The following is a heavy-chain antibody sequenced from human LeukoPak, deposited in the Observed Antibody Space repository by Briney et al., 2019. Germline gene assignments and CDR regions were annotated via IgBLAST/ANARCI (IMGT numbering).Heavy chain of an antibody. D-gene: IGHD3-3*01. Sequence: SVKVSCKASGGTFSSYTISWVRQAPGQGLEWMGRIIPILGIANYAQKFQGRVTITADKSTSTAYMELSSLRSEDTAVYYCAREKVFGVVISPRYYYYYMDVWGKGTTVTVSS. CDR1: GGTFSSYT. CDR3: AREKVFGVVISPRYYYYYMDV. J-gene: IGHJ6*03. V-gene: IGHV1-69*04. CDR2: IIPILGIA.